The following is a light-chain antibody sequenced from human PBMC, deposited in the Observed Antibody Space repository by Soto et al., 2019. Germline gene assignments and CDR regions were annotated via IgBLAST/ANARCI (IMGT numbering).Light chain of an antibody. V-gene: IGKV1-6*01. Sequence: AIQVTQSPSSLSASVGDRVTITCRASQAIRNDLAWYQQKAGRVPNLLIYAATHLQSGVPSRFSGSGFGTDFTLTISSLQPEDFATYYCLQDYSYPNTFGGATQCEIK. CDR2: AAT. CDR3: LQDYSYPNT. J-gene: IGKJ4*01. CDR1: QAIRND.